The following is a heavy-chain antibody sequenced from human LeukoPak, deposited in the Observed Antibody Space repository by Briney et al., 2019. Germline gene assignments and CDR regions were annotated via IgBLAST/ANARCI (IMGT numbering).Heavy chain of an antibody. CDR1: GGSISSGHY. CDR3: ARDFTGGNGHDS. V-gene: IGHV4-31*03. J-gene: IGHJ4*02. CDR2: SYYSGST. Sequence: PSETLSLTCNVSGGSISSGHYWSWIRQHPGKGLEWIGFSYYSGSTYYNPSLKSRVVISVDTSKNQFSLKVNSVTAADTAVYYCARDFTGGNGHDSWGQGTLVTVSS. D-gene: IGHD4-23*01.